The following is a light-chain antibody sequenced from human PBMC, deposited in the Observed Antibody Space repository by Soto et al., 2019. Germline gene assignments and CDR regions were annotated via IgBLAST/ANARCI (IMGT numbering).Light chain of an antibody. CDR3: QHYGSSPFT. J-gene: IGKJ3*01. CDR2: GAS. V-gene: IGKV3-20*01. Sequence: EIVLTQSPGTLSLSPGERATLSCRASQSVSSSYLAWYQQKPGQAPRLLIYGASSRATGIPDRFSGSGSGTDLTLTISGLEPEDFAVYYCQHYGSSPFTFGPGTKVDIK. CDR1: QSVSSSY.